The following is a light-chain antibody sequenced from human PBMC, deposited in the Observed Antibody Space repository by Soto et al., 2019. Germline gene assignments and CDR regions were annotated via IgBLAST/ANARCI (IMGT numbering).Light chain of an antibody. CDR3: SSYAGSNNLGV. J-gene: IGLJ1*01. Sequence: QSALTQPPSASGSPGQSVTISCTGTSSDVGGYNYVSWYQQHPGKAPKLMIYKVSKRPSGVPDRFSGSKSGNTASLTVSGRQAEDEADYYCSSYAGSNNLGVFGTGTKLTVL. CDR1: SSDVGGYNY. CDR2: KVS. V-gene: IGLV2-8*01.